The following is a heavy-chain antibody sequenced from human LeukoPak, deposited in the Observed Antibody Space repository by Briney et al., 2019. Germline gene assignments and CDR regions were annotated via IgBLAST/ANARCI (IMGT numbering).Heavy chain of an antibody. J-gene: IGHJ4*02. CDR1: GFTFSSYG. D-gene: IGHD6-13*01. CDR3: AKIAAAGTDY. Sequence: GRSLRLSCAASGFTFSSYGMHWVREAPGKGLEWVAVISYDGSNKYYADSVKGRFTISRDNSKNTLYLQMNSLRAEDTAVYYCAKIAAAGTDYWGQGTLVTVSS. CDR2: ISYDGSNK. V-gene: IGHV3-30*18.